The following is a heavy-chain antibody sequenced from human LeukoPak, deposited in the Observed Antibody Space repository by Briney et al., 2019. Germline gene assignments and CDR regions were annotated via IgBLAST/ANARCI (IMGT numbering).Heavy chain of an antibody. CDR1: GFTFSDYY. V-gene: IGHV3-11*01. Sequence: PGGSLRLSCAASGFTFSDYYMSWIRQAPGKGLEWVSYISSSGSTIYYADSVKGRFTISRDNAKNSLYLQMNSLRAEDTAVYYCAGDLGPPWEDYYGMDVWGQGTTVTVSS. J-gene: IGHJ6*02. CDR2: ISSSGSTI. D-gene: IGHD1-26*01. CDR3: AGDLGPPWEDYYGMDV.